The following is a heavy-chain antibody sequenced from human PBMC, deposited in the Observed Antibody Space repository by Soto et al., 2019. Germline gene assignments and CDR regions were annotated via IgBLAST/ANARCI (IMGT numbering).Heavy chain of an antibody. D-gene: IGHD2-15*01. CDR3: ARDRCSGDSCYYLNI. CDR2: ITNNGNNT. CDR1: SFTFNNCA. V-gene: IGHV3-64*01. J-gene: IGHJ3*02. Sequence: GGSLRLSCAASSFTFNNCAMHWVRQAPGKGLEYVSGITNNGNNTYYANSVKGRFTISRDNSKNTLYLQMGSLRAEDMAVYYCARDRCSGDSCYYLNIWGQGTMVTVSS.